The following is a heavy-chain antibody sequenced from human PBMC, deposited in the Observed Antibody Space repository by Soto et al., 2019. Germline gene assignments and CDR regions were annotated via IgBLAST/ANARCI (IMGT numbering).Heavy chain of an antibody. V-gene: IGHV3-74*01. CDR3: ARGAAGRYYSDY. Sequence: EVQLVESGGGLVQPGGSLRLSCAASGFTFSSYWIHWVRQAPGKGLVWVSRINGDGRTTNYADSVKGQFAISRDNAKNTVYLQMNSLRAEEAAVYYCARGAAGRYYSDYWGQGTLVTVSS. CDR1: GFTFSSYW. J-gene: IGHJ4*02. D-gene: IGHD2-15*01. CDR2: INGDGRTT.